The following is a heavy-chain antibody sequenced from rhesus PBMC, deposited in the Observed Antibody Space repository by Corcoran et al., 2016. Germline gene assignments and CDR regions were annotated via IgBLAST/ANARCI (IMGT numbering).Heavy chain of an antibody. CDR3: AKYVGIAAAGGFDY. CDR2: INSGGGST. D-gene: IGHD6-31*01. J-gene: IGHJ4*01. CDR1: GFTFSSYW. Sequence: EVQLVESGGGLAKPGGSLRLSCAASGFTFSSYWLNWVRQAPGKGLEWVLAINSGGGSTYYADSGKGRFTISRDNSKNTLSLQMNRLRAEDTAVYYCAKYVGIAAAGGFDYWGQGVLVTVSS. V-gene: IGHV3S25*01.